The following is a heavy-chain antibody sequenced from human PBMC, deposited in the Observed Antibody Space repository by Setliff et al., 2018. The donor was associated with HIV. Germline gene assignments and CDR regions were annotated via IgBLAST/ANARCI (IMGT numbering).Heavy chain of an antibody. Sequence: PSETLSLTCTVSGDSSSNDYWTWVRQPPGKGLEWIGNIHTSGTTKYNPSLNSRVTISVDTSKNQFSLKLSSVTAADTAVYYCARLHYYDRSGLTVGAFDIWGQGTMVTVSS. V-gene: IGHV4-4*08. CDR1: GDSSSNDY. CDR2: IHTSGTT. J-gene: IGHJ3*02. D-gene: IGHD3-22*01. CDR3: ARLHYYDRSGLTVGAFDI.